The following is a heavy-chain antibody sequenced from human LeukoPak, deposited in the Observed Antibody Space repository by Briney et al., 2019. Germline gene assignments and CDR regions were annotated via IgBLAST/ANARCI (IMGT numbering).Heavy chain of an antibody. Sequence: GGSLRLSCAASGFTFSNYSMNWVRQAPGKGLEWVSSISSRSSYIYYADSVRGRFTISRDNSKNTLYLQMNSLRAEDTAVYYCAKGIGPQDAFDIWGQGTMVTVSS. CDR1: GFTFSNYS. J-gene: IGHJ3*02. D-gene: IGHD2-21*01. CDR3: AKGIGPQDAFDI. V-gene: IGHV3-21*04. CDR2: ISSRSSYI.